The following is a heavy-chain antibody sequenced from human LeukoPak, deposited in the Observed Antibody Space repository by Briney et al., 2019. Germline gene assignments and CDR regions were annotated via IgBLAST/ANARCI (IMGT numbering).Heavy chain of an antibody. CDR2: IYYSGST. CDR3: ARAGGYGLIDY. D-gene: IGHD5-18*01. Sequence: SETLSLTCTVSGDSISSYYWNWIRQPPGKGLEWIGYIYYSGSTNYNPSLKSRVTISVDTSKNQFSLKLSSVTAADTAVYYCARAGGYGLIDYWGQGTMVTVSS. V-gene: IGHV4-59*01. CDR1: GDSISSYY. J-gene: IGHJ4*02.